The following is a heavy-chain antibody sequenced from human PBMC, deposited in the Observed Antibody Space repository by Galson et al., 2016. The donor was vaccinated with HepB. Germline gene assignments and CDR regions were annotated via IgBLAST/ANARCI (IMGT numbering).Heavy chain of an antibody. CDR3: ARSYSVAGVSYFDS. CDR2: ISSVGSYI. D-gene: IGHD6-19*01. V-gene: IGHV3-21*01. Sequence: SLRLSCAGSGFSFSSYKMNWVRQAPGKGLEWLSSISSVGSYIDYADSVKGRFTISRDNAKSSLSLQMHSLRAEDTAVYYCARSYSVAGVSYFDSWGQGALVTVSS. CDR1: GFSFSSYK. J-gene: IGHJ4*02.